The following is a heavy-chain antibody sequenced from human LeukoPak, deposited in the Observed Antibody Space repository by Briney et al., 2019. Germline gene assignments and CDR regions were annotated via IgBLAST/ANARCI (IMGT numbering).Heavy chain of an antibody. CDR2: INHSGST. J-gene: IGHJ4*02. D-gene: IGHD3-22*01. CDR3: AKVHPPFDYDSSGYYFGGVDY. Sequence: PSETLSLTCAVYGGSFSGYYWSWIRQPPGKGLEWIGEINHSGSTNYNPSLKSRVTISVDTSRNQFSLKLSSVTAADTAVYYCAKVHPPFDYDSSGYYFGGVDYWGQGTLVTVSS. CDR1: GGSFSGYY. V-gene: IGHV4-34*01.